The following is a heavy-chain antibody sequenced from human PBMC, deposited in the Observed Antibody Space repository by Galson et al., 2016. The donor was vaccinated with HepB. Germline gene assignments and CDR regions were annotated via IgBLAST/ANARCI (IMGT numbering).Heavy chain of an antibody. J-gene: IGHJ6*02. CDR2: SYADGST. Sequence: SLRLSCAASGFIVSNDYMNWVRQAPGKGLEWLSVSYADGSTYYAESVRGRFTISRDNSKNTLFLQMNNLSAEDTAVYYCARDPGFRNGMNVWGQGTTVTVSS. CDR3: ARDPGFRNGMNV. CDR1: GFIVSNDY. V-gene: IGHV3-53*01.